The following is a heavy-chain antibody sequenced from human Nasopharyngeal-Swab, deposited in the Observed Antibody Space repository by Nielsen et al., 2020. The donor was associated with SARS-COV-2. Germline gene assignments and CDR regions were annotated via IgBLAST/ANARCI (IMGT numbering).Heavy chain of an antibody. V-gene: IGHV3-21*01. CDR1: GFTFSSYS. J-gene: IGHJ4*02. Sequence: GESLKISCAASGFTFSSYSMNWVRQAPGKGLEWVSSISSSSSYIYYADSVKGRFTISRDNAKNSLYLQMNSLRAEDTAVYYCARELPYYGSGSYWESYYFDYWGQGTLVTVSS. D-gene: IGHD3-10*01. CDR3: ARELPYYGSGSYWESYYFDY. CDR2: ISSSSSYI.